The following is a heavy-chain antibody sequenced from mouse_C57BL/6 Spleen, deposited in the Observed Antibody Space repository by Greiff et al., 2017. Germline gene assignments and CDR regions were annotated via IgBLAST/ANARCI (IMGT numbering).Heavy chain of an antibody. CDR1: GFSLTSYG. CDR2: IWSGGST. Sequence: VQRVESGPGLVQPSQSLSITCTVSGFSLTSYGVHWVRQSPGKGLEWLGVIWSGGSTDYNAAFISRLSISKDNSKSQVFFKMNSLQADDTAIYYCDRSPDSDYTYWYFDVWGTGTTVTVAS. D-gene: IGHD2-12*01. J-gene: IGHJ1*03. CDR3: DRSPDSDYTYWYFDV. V-gene: IGHV2-2*01.